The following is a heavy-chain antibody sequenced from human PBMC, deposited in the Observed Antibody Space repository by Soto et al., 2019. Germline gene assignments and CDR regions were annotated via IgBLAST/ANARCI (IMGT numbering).Heavy chain of an antibody. Sequence: ETLSLTCAVYGGSFSGYYWSWIRQPPGKGLEWIGEINHSGSTNYNPSLKSRVTISVDTSKNQFSLKLSSVTAADTAVYYCAIGRGSFDPWGQGTLVTVSS. D-gene: IGHD3-10*01. CDR2: INHSGST. CDR3: AIGRGSFDP. J-gene: IGHJ5*02. CDR1: GGSFSGYY. V-gene: IGHV4-34*01.